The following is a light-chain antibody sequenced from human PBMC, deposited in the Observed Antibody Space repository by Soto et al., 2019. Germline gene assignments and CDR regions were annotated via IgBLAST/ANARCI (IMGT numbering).Light chain of an antibody. V-gene: IGLV1-40*01. CDR3: QAYDRLSHWV. Sequence: QSVLRQPPSVSGAPGQTVTLSCTGSSSNIGADYDVHWYRQLPGTAPQLLIFSNNNRPSGVPDRISGSKSGAAAYLAITGLQAEDEADYYCQAYDRLSHWVFGGGTKLTVL. CDR2: SNN. CDR1: SSNIGADYD. J-gene: IGLJ3*02.